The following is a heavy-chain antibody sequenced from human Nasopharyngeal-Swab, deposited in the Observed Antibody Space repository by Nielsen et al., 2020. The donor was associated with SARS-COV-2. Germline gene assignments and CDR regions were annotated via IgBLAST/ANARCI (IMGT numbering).Heavy chain of an antibody. Sequence: GGSLRLSCAASGFTFRSYAMYWVRQAPGKGLEWVAVISYDGSDQYYADSVKGRFTISRDNSKNTLYLQMNSLRAEDTAVYYCAKVSTVYGMDVWGQGTTVTVSS. D-gene: IGHD1-14*01. V-gene: IGHV3-30*04. CDR1: GFTFRSYA. J-gene: IGHJ6*02. CDR2: ISYDGSDQ. CDR3: AKVSTVYGMDV.